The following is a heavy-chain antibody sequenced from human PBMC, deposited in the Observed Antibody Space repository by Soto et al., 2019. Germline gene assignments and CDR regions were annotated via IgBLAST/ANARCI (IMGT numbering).Heavy chain of an antibody. V-gene: IGHV3-15*01. J-gene: IGHJ4*02. Sequence: GGSLRLSCVASGFNFSDAWMTWVRQAPGKGLEWVGRIKDRDYGGTADYAASVKGRFTMSRDDSTNMLFLQMNSLKSEDTAVYYCTTNDYWGQGTQVTVSS. CDR3: TTNDY. CDR2: IKDRDYGGTA. CDR1: GFNFSDAW.